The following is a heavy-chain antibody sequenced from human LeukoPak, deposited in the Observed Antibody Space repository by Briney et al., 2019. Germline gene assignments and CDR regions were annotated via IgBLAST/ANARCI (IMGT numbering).Heavy chain of an antibody. D-gene: IGHD6-13*01. CDR3: ARDGTGYSSSFDY. J-gene: IGHJ4*02. V-gene: IGHV4-61*02. CDR2: IYTSGST. CDR1: GGSISSGSYY. Sequence: NPSETLSLTCTVSGGSISSGSYYWSWIRQPAGKGLEWIGRIYTSGSTNYNPSLKSRVTISVDTSKNQFSLKLSSVTAADTAVYYCARDGTGYSSSFDYWGQGTLVTVSS.